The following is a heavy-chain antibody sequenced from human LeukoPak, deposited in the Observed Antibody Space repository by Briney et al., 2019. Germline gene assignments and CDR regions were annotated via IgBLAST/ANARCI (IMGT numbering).Heavy chain of an antibody. CDR3: ASGIYCSGGSCYSAFGY. CDR1: GFTFSSYG. CDR2: ISHDGSNK. J-gene: IGHJ4*02. D-gene: IGHD2-15*01. V-gene: IGHV3-30*03. Sequence: GGSLRLSCAASGFTFSSYGMHWVRQAPGKGLEWVAVISHDGSNKYYADSVKGRFTISRDNSKNTLYLQMNSLRPEDTAVYFCASGIYCSGGSCYSAFGYWGQGTLVTVSS.